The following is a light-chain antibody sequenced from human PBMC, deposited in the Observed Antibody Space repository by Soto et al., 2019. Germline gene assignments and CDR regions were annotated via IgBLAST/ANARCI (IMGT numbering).Light chain of an antibody. V-gene: IGLV1-47*01. CDR2: RNN. CDR3: AAWDDSLSALE. J-gene: IGLJ2*01. CDR1: RSSIGSNY. Sequence: QAVVTQPPSASGTPGQRVTISFSGSRSSIGSNYVYWYQQLPGTAPKLLIYRNNQRPSGVPDRFSGSKSGTSASLAISGLRSEDEAEYYCAAWDDSLSALEFGGGTKLTVL.